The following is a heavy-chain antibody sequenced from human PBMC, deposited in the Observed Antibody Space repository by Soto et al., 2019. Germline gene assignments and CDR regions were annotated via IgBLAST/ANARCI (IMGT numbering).Heavy chain of an antibody. CDR3: ASNGESYYYYGMDV. D-gene: IGHD2-8*01. J-gene: IGHJ6*02. Sequence: QVQLVQSGAEVKQPGSSVKVSCKASGGTFSSSAISWVRQAPGQGLEWMGGIIPIFGTAEYAQKFQGRVTITADESXSTDFMEVSSLRSEDTAVYYCASNGESYYYYGMDVWGQGTTVTVSS. V-gene: IGHV1-69*12. CDR2: IIPIFGTA. CDR1: GGTFSSSA.